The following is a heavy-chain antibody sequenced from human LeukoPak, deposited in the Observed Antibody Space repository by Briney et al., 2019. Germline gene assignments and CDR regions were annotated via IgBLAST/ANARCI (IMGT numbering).Heavy chain of an antibody. CDR2: VWYDGSKK. J-gene: IGHJ4*02. CDR3: TTLATTPTEPDC. V-gene: IGHV3-33*01. Sequence: AGGSLRLSCAASGFTFSNSGMHWVRQPPGKGLEWVAVVWYDGSKKKYADSVRGRFTISRDNFKSTLHLQMDSLRAEDTAIYYCTTLATTPTEPDCWGQGTLVTV. D-gene: IGHD4-17*01. CDR1: GFTFSNSG.